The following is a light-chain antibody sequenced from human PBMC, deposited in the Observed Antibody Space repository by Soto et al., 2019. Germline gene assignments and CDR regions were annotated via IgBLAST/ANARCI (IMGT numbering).Light chain of an antibody. CDR1: SSDVGAYDF. V-gene: IGLV2-14*01. CDR2: DVT. Sequence: QSALTQPASVSGSPGQSITISCTGTSSDVGAYDFVSWYQHSPGKAPKLVTFDVTHRPPGISDRFSGSKSANTASLTISGLQAEDEAFYYCSSYTSSSTLVFGGGTKLTVL. J-gene: IGLJ2*01. CDR3: SSYTSSSTLV.